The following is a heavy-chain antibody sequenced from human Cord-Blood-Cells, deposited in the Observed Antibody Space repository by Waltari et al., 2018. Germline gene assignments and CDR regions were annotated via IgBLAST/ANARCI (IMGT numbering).Heavy chain of an antibody. CDR1: GFTFSSYW. CDR2: IKQDGSEK. V-gene: IGHV3-7*05. D-gene: IGHD1-26*01. CDR3: ARPLVGATVTVDY. Sequence: EVQLVESGGGLVQPGGSLRLSCAASGFTFSSYWMSWVRQAPGKGLEWVANIKQDGSEKDYVDSVKGRFTISRDNAKNSLYLQMNSLRAEDTAVYYCARPLVGATVTVDYWGQGTLVTVSS. J-gene: IGHJ4*02.